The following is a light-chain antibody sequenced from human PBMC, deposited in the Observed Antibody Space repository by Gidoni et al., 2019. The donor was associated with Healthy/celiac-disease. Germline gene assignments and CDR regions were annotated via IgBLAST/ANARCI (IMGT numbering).Light chain of an antibody. Sequence: EIVLTQSPATLSLSPGERATISCRASQSVSSYLAWYQQKHGQAPRLLIYDASNRATGIPARFSGSGSGTDFTLTISSLEPEDFAVYYCQQRSNWPTFXXXTKVEIK. V-gene: IGKV3-11*01. CDR1: QSVSSY. CDR3: QQRSNWPT. CDR2: DAS. J-gene: IGKJ1*01.